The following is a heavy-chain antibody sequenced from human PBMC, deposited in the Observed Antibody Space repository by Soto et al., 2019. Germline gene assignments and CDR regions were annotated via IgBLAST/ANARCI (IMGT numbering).Heavy chain of an antibody. CDR2: IYDSGSN. V-gene: IGHV4-59*13. CDR1: GDSIGSYF. Sequence: SETLSITCTVYGDSIGSYFCTYFRHPPWKGLEWIGYIYDSGSNHYNPSLKSRVTISEDTSKNQFSLKLSSVTAADTAVYYCARSFPDGSGGGACYQDYWGQGTLVTVS. CDR3: ARSFPDGSGGGACYQDY. D-gene: IGHD2-21*02. J-gene: IGHJ4*02.